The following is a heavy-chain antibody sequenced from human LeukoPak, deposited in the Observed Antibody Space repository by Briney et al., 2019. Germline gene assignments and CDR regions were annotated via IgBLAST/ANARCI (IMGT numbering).Heavy chain of an antibody. CDR1: GFTFSSYA. Sequence: PGGSLRLSCAASGFTFSSYAMHWVRQAPGKGLEWVAVISYDGSNKYYADSVKGRFTISRDNSKNMLYLQMNSLRAEDTAVYYCARDSTRYYGSGPIDAFDIWGQGTMVTVSS. V-gene: IGHV3-30-3*01. D-gene: IGHD3-10*01. J-gene: IGHJ3*02. CDR2: ISYDGSNK. CDR3: ARDSTRYYGSGPIDAFDI.